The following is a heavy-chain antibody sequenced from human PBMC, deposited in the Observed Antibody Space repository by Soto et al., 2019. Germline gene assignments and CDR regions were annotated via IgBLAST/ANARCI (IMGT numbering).Heavy chain of an antibody. V-gene: IGHV1-18*04. J-gene: IGHJ6*02. Sequence: ASVKVSCKASGYTFTSYGISWVRQAPGQGLEWMGWISAYNGNTNYAQKLQGRVTMTADTSTSTAYMELRSLRSDDTAVYYCAIPANLDYYYAMDVWGQGTTVTVSS. CDR3: AIPANLDYYYAMDV. D-gene: IGHD2-15*01. CDR1: GYTFTSYG. CDR2: ISAYNGNT.